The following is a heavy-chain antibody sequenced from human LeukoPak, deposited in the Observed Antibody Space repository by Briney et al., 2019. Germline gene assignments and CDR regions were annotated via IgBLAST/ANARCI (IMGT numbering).Heavy chain of an antibody. V-gene: IGHV4-59*01. D-gene: IGHD4-23*01. CDR2: IYYSGST. J-gene: IGHJ3*02. CDR3: ARESGMTMVVTDAFDI. Sequence: SETLSLTCTVSRGSISSYYWSWIRQPPGKGLEWIGYIYYSGSTNYNPSLKSRVTISVDTSKNQFSLKLSSVTAADTAVYYCARESGMTMVVTDAFDIWGQGTMVTVSS. CDR1: RGSISSYY.